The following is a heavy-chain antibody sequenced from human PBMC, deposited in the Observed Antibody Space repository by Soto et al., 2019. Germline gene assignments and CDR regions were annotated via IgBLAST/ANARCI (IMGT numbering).Heavy chain of an antibody. CDR2: INTDGSTT. CDR3: TRPHSSSSGLDY. V-gene: IGHV3-74*01. D-gene: IGHD6-6*01. Sequence: VQLVESGGGLVQPGGSLRLSCAASGFSFSSYWMHWVRQAPGKGLVWVSRINTDGSTTTYADSVKGRFTISRDNAKNTLWLQMNSLRAEDTAVYYCTRPHSSSSGLDYWGQGTLVTVSS. J-gene: IGHJ4*02. CDR1: GFSFSSYW.